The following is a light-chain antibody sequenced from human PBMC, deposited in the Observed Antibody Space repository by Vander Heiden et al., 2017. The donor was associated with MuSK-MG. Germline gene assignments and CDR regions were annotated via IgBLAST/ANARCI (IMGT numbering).Light chain of an antibody. CDR1: QSVSSY. CDR2: DAS. J-gene: IGKJ4*01. CDR3: QQRSNSHT. V-gene: IGKV3-11*01. Sequence: EIVLTQSPATLSLSPGERATLSCRASQSVSSYLAWYQQKPGQAPRLLIYDASNRANGIPDRFSGSGSGTDFTLTSSSLEPEDFAVYYWQQRSNSHTFGGGTKVEIK.